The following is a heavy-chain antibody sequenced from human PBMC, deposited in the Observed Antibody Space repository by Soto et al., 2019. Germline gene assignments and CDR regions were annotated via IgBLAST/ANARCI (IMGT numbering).Heavy chain of an antibody. Sequence: QVQLVQSGAEVKKPGSSVKVSCKASGGTFSSYAISWVRQAPGHGLEWMGGIIPIFGTANYAQKFQGRVTITADESTSTAYMELSSLRSEDTAVYYCARVPVTTPHYYYYGMDVWGQGTTVTVSS. V-gene: IGHV1-69*01. J-gene: IGHJ6*02. CDR3: ARVPVTTPHYYYYGMDV. CDR1: GGTFSSYA. D-gene: IGHD4-17*01. CDR2: IIPIFGTA.